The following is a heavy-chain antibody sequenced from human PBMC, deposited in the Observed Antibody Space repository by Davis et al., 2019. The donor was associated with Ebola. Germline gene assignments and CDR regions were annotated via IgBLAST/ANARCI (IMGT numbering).Heavy chain of an antibody. Sequence: GESLKISCAASGFTFSSYSMNWVRQAPGKGLEWVSSISSSSSYIYYADSVKGRFTISRDNAKNSLYLQMNSLRAEDTAVYYCARDPGYGDFDYWGQGTLVTVSS. D-gene: IGHD4-17*01. V-gene: IGHV3-21*01. J-gene: IGHJ4*02. CDR2: ISSSSSYI. CDR1: GFTFSSYS. CDR3: ARDPGYGDFDY.